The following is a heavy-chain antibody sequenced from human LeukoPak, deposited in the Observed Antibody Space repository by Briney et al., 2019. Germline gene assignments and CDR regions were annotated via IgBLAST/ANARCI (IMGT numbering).Heavy chain of an antibody. V-gene: IGHV1-45*02. Sequence: ASVKVSCKASGYTFTYRYLHWVRQAPGQALEWMGWITPFNGNTNYAQKFQDRATITRDRSMSTAYMELSSLRSEDTAMYYCAEGELSYSFDYWGQGTLVTVSS. J-gene: IGHJ4*02. D-gene: IGHD3-16*02. CDR3: AEGELSYSFDY. CDR2: ITPFNGNT. CDR1: GYTFTYRY.